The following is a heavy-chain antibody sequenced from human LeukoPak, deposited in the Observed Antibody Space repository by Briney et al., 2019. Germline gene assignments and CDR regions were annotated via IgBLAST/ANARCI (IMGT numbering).Heavy chain of an antibody. CDR2: IYYSGST. V-gene: IGHV4-39*01. CDR1: GGSISSSSYY. CDR3: ARHRYDYVWGSYRDWGGSLNRFDP. J-gene: IGHJ5*02. D-gene: IGHD3-16*02. Sequence: SETLSLTCTVSGGSISSSSYYWGWIRQPPGKGLEWIGSIYYSGSTYYNQSPKSRVTISVDTSKNQFSLKLSSVTAADTAVYYCARHRYDYVWGSYRDWGGSLNRFDPWGQGTLVTVSS.